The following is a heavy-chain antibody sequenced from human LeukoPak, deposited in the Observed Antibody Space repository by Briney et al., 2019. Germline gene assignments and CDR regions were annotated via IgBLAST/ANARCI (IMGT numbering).Heavy chain of an antibody. CDR3: VRGLY. J-gene: IGHJ4*02. CDR1: GGTFSSYA. Sequence: ASVKVSCKASGGTFSSYAISWVRQAGQGLEWMGYMTPNSGNTGYAQKLQGRVTLTRDTSINTAYMELSSLTSEDTAVYYCVRGLYWGQGTLVTVSS. CDR2: MTPNSGNT. V-gene: IGHV1-8*02.